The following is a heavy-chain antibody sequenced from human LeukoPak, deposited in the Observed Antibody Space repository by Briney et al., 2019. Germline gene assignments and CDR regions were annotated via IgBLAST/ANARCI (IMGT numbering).Heavy chain of an antibody. CDR2: IYSGGST. CDR3: ARDDRYCSSTSCTDAFDI. CDR1: GFTVSSNY. V-gene: IGHV3-53*01. D-gene: IGHD2-2*01. Sequence: GGSLRLSCAASGFTVSSNYMSWVRQAPGKGLEWVSVIYSGGSTYYAGSVKGRFTISRDNSKNTLYLQMNSLRAEETAVYYCARDDRYCSSTSCTDAFDIWGQGTMVTVSS. J-gene: IGHJ3*02.